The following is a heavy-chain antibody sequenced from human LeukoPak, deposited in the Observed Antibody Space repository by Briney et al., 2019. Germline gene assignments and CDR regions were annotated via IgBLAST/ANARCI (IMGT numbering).Heavy chain of an antibody. CDR1: GGSISSYY. CDR2: IYTSGST. V-gene: IGHV4-4*07. Sequence: SETLSLTCIVSGGSISSYYWSWIRQPAGKGLEWIGRIYTSGSTNYNASLKSRVSMSVDTSKNQFSLKLSSVTAADTAVFYCARENSGSYREFDYWGQGTLVTVSS. J-gene: IGHJ4*02. CDR3: ARENSGSYREFDY. D-gene: IGHD1-26*01.